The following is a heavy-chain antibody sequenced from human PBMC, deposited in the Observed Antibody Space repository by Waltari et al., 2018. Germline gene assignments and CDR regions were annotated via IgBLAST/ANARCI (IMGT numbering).Heavy chain of an antibody. CDR2: INPNSGGT. V-gene: IGHV1-2*02. J-gene: IGHJ4*02. D-gene: IGHD2-15*01. CDR1: GYTFTGYY. Sequence: QVQLVQSGAEVKKPGASVKVSCKASGYTFTGYYMHWVRQAPGQGLEWMGWINPNSGGTNYAQKFQGRVTMTRDTSISTAYMELSRLRSDDTAVYYCARDSRSAVVVVAASIDYWGQGTLVTVSS. CDR3: ARDSRSAVVVVAASIDY.